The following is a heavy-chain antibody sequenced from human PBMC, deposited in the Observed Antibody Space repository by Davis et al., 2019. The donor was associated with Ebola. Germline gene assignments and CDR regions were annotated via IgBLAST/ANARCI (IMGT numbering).Heavy chain of an antibody. V-gene: IGHV3-21*01. CDR2: ISSSSSYI. D-gene: IGHD4-17*01. J-gene: IGHJ4*02. Sequence: GESLKISCAASGFTFSSYSMNWVRQAPGKGLEWVSSISSSSSYIYYADSVKGRFTISRDNAKNSLYLQMNSLRAEDTAVYYCARDLQETPRMTTVTTRNYYFDYWGQGTLVTVSS. CDR1: GFTFSSYS. CDR3: ARDLQETPRMTTVTTRNYYFDY.